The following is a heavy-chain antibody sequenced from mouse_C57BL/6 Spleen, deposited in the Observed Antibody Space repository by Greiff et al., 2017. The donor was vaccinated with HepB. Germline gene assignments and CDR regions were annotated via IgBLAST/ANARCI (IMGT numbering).Heavy chain of an antibody. CDR1: GYAFSSYW. J-gene: IGHJ2*01. V-gene: IGHV1-80*01. Sequence: VQGVESGAELVKPGASVKISCKASGYAFSSYWMNWVKQRPGKGLEWIGQIYPGDGDTNYNGKFKGKATLTADKSSSTAYMQLSSLTSEDSAVYFCARDDSPYFDYWGQGTTLTVSS. CDR2: IYPGDGDT. CDR3: ARDDSPYFDY. D-gene: IGHD2-12*01.